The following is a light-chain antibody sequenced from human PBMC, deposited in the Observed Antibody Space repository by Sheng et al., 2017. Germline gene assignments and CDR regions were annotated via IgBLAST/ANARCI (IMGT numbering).Light chain of an antibody. CDR3: QQLNSYPLT. V-gene: IGKV1-9*01. CDR1: QDISNS. CDR2: AAS. J-gene: IGKJ4*01. Sequence: DIQMTQSPSSLSASVGDRVTITCRASQDISNSLAWYQQKPGKAPKLLIYAASTLQSGVPSRFSGSGSGTDFTLTISSLQPEDFATYYCQQLNSYPLTFGGGTKVEIK.